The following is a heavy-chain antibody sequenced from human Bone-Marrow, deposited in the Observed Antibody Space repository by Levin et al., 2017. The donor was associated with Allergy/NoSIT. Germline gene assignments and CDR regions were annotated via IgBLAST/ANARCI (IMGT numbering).Heavy chain of an antibody. Sequence: GGSLRLSCAASGLIFSFDKYAFHWVRQTPGKGLEWLSVISHDGSIKYYADSVKGRFTISRDNSKNTVSLQLDSLRPGDTGVYYCAKALSPIVVVDAGVIAYYGLDVWGHGTTVTVSS. CDR3: AKALSPIVVVDAGVIAYYGLDV. V-gene: IGHV3-30*04. D-gene: IGHD2-15*01. CDR2: ISHDGSIK. CDR1: GLIFSFDKYA. J-gene: IGHJ6*02.